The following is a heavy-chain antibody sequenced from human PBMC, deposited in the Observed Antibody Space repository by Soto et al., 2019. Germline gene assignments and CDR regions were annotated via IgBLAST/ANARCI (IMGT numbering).Heavy chain of an antibody. CDR2: IRSSSSSI. Sequence: EVPLVESGGGLVQPGGSLSLSCTASGFSFSIYTMNWVRQAPGKGLEWLSYIRSSSSSIDYADSVKGRFTISRDNAKNSLFLHMNSLRDEDTAVYYWARGRGDFDKSYFDSWGQGALVTVSS. J-gene: IGHJ4*02. D-gene: IGHD4-17*01. CDR3: ARGRGDFDKSYFDS. V-gene: IGHV3-48*02. CDR1: GFSFSIYT.